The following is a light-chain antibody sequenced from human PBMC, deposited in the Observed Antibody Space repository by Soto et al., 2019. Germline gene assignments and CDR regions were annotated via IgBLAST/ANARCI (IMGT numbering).Light chain of an antibody. CDR3: QQYNTWLWT. J-gene: IGKJ1*01. CDR1: QSVNAN. V-gene: IGKV3-15*01. Sequence: EVVMTQSPATLSVYLGERATLSCRASQSVNANLAWYQQKPGQAPRLLIHGASNRATGIPARFSGSGFGTEFILTISSLQSEDFAVYYCQQYNTWLWTFGQGTKVEI. CDR2: GAS.